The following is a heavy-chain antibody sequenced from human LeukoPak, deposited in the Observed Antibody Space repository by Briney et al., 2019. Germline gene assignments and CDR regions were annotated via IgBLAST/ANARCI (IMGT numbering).Heavy chain of an antibody. J-gene: IGHJ3*02. Sequence: GGSLRLSCAASGFTFNSYSMNWVRQAPGKGLEWVSSISSSSSYIYYADSVKGRFTISRDNAKNSLYLQMNSLRAEDTAVYYCARAKGPDAFDIWGQGTMVTVSS. V-gene: IGHV3-21*06. CDR2: ISSSSSYI. CDR3: ARAKGPDAFDI. CDR1: GFTFNSYS.